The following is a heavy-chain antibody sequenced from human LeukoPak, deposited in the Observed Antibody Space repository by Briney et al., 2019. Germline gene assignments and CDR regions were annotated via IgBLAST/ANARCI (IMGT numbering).Heavy chain of an antibody. J-gene: IGHJ4*02. CDR3: ASEFRY. CDR1: GDFISTYY. V-gene: IGHV4-4*07. Sequence: SETPSLTCTVSGDFISTYYWSWIRQPAGKGLEWIGRIYSSGSTNYNPSLKSRLTMSVDTSKKQVSLNLNSVTAADTAIYYCASEFRYWGQGILVTVSS. CDR2: IYSSGST.